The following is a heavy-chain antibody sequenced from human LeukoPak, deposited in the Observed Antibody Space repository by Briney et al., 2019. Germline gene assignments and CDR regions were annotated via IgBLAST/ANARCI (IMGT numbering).Heavy chain of an antibody. CDR1: GYTFTGYY. V-gene: IGHV1-2*02. J-gene: IGHJ3*02. CDR2: INPNSGGT. Sequence: GASVKVSCKASGYTFTGYYMHWVRQAPGQGLEWMGWINPNSGGTNYAQKFQGRVTMTRDTSISTAYMELSRLRSDDTAVYYCAIGYCSSTSCPFDIWGQGTMVTVSS. D-gene: IGHD2-2*01. CDR3: AIGYCSSTSCPFDI.